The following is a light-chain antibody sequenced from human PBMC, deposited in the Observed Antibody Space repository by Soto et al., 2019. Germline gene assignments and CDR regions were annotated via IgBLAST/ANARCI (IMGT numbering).Light chain of an antibody. CDR1: QDITNN. CDR3: PQSDNLPLS. V-gene: IGKV1-33*01. Sequence: EIKLTQSPSSLSVYLGDRLIIPCQASQDITNNLIWYQQKPGKAPILLIYDASDLHTGVPSRFSGSGSGLDFTFTISSLHPEDMATYYSPQSDNLPLSLGQGTLLDIK. J-gene: IGKJ5*01. CDR2: DAS.